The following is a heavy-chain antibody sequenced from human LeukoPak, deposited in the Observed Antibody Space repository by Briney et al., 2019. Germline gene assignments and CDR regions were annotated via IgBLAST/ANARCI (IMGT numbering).Heavy chain of an antibody. V-gene: IGHV3-23*01. D-gene: IGHD1-14*01. Sequence: GGSLRHSCAASEFPFSNYAMNWVRPAPGKGLEWVSGISGGGGSTYNAGSVKGRFHITRDNSQNTLYVQMASLRAEDTALYYCAKASGINHCHWIDPWGQGTLVTVSS. CDR3: AKASGINHCHWIDP. CDR1: EFPFSNYA. J-gene: IGHJ5*02. CDR2: ISGGGGST.